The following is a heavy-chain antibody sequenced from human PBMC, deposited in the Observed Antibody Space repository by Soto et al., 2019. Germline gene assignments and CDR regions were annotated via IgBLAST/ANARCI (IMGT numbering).Heavy chain of an antibody. J-gene: IGHJ4*02. D-gene: IGHD1-26*01. CDR3: ARDEGSEYSRPHDY. Sequence: PGGSLRLSCAASGFTFSDYYMSWIRQAPGKGLEWVSYISSNGSTIYYADSVKGRSTISRDNAKNSLYLQMNSLRAEDTAVYYCARDEGSEYSRPHDYWGQGTLVTVSS. V-gene: IGHV3-11*01. CDR2: ISSNGSTI. CDR1: GFTFSDYY.